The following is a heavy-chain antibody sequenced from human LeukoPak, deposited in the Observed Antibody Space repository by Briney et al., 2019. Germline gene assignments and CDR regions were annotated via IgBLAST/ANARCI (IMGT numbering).Heavy chain of an antibody. CDR2: ISSSSSYI. J-gene: IGHJ4*02. Sequence: GGSLRLSCAASGFTFSSYSMNWVRQAPGKGLEWVSSISSSSSYIYYADSVKGRFTISRDNAKNSLYLQMNSLRAEDTAVYYCASHYYDSSGYPRLGDYWGQGTLVTVSS. CDR3: ASHYYDSSGYPRLGDY. D-gene: IGHD3-22*01. CDR1: GFTFSSYS. V-gene: IGHV3-21*01.